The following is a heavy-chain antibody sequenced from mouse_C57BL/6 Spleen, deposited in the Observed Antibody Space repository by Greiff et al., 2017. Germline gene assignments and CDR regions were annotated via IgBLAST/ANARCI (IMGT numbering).Heavy chain of an antibody. J-gene: IGHJ4*01. D-gene: IGHD2-4*01. CDR2: INPNYGTT. V-gene: IGHV1-39*01. CDR3: ARRDYYDYDYAMDY. Sequence: VQLQQSGPELVKPGASVKISCTASGYSFTDYNMNWVKQSNGKSLEWIGVINPNYGTTSYNQKFKGKATLTVDQSSSTAYMQLNSLTSEDSAVYYGARRDYYDYDYAMDYWGQGTSVTVSS. CDR1: GYSFTDYN.